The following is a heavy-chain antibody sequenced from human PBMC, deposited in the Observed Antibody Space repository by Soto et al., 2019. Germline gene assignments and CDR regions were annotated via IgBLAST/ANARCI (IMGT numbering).Heavy chain of an antibody. Sequence: PSETLSLTCSVSGSSISSYYRTWIRQPPGKGLEWIGYIYNSWSTNYSPSLKSRVTISEDMSKSQFSLRLASVTAADTAVYYCARGEFGCSGGNCYVSFDSWGQGSLVTVSS. J-gene: IGHJ4*02. V-gene: IGHV4-59*01. D-gene: IGHD2-15*01. CDR1: GSSISSYY. CDR3: ARGEFGCSGGNCYVSFDS. CDR2: IYNSWST.